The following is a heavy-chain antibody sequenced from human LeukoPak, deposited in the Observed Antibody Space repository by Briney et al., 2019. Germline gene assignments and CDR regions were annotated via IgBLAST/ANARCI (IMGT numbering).Heavy chain of an antibody. Sequence: PGGSLRLSCAASGFTFITYGMHWVRQAPGKGLEWVAVIWYDGSNKYYADSVKGRFTTSRDNSKNTLFLQMNSLRAEDTAVYYCAKADRTKSYYYYYMDVWGKGTTVTVSS. CDR1: GFTFITYG. V-gene: IGHV3-33*06. J-gene: IGHJ6*03. CDR2: IWYDGSNK. D-gene: IGHD2-2*01. CDR3: AKADRTKSYYYYYMDV.